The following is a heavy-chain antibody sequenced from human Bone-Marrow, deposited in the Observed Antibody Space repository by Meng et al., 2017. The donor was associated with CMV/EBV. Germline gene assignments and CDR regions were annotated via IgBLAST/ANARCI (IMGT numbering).Heavy chain of an antibody. V-gene: IGHV1-18*01. J-gene: IGHJ4*02. CDR3: ARRNPIMGGVTAFDY. CDR2: ITTYNQNT. CDR1: GDNFMSHG. Sequence: YGDNFMSHGISWMRQDPGQGLEWMGWITTYNQNTNYAQRFQGRVALTTDTSANTAYMELGSLRSDDTAVYFCARRNPIMGGVTAFDYWGQGTLVTVSS. D-gene: IGHD1-26*01.